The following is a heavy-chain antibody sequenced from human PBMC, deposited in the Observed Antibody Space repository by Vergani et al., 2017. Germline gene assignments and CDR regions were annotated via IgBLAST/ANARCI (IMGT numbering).Heavy chain of an antibody. D-gene: IGHD1-14*01. J-gene: IGHJ5*02. CDR3: ARDLRLLYNRFDP. CDR1: GFTFNQYG. CDR2: TWYDGNNK. V-gene: IGHV3-33*01. Sequence: QVQLVESGGGVVQHGRSLRLSCAASGFTFNQYGMHWVRQAPGKGLEWVAVTWYDGNNKQYADSVKGRFNISRDNSKSTMYLQMNSLRDEDTGVYYCARDLRLLYNRFDPWGQGTLVTVSS.